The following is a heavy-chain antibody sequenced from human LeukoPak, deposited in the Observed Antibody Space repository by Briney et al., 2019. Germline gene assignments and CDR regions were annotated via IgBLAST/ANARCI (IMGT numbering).Heavy chain of an antibody. CDR1: GYSFTGYY. J-gene: IGHJ4*02. CDR2: INPNSGDT. V-gene: IGHV1-2*02. D-gene: IGHD4-17*01. Sequence: GASVKVSCKASGYSFTGYYMHWVRQAPGQGLEWMGWINPNSGDTNFAQKFQGRVTMTRDTSISTVYMELTRLRPDDTAVYYCVRDPATVTIGSCFDSWGQGTLVTVSS. CDR3: VRDPATVTIGSCFDS.